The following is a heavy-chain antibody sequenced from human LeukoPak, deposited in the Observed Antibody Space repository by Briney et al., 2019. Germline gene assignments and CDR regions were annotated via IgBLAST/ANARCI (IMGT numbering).Heavy chain of an antibody. J-gene: IGHJ3*02. D-gene: IGHD4-17*01. CDR3: AREQYGSDDALDI. CDR1: GFTFSSYG. Sequence: GGSLRLSCAASGFTFSSYGMHWVRQAPGKGLEWVAVIWYDGSNKYYADSVKGRFTISRDNSKNTLYLQMNSLRAEDTAVYYCAREQYGSDDALDIWGQGTMVTVSS. V-gene: IGHV3-33*01. CDR2: IWYDGSNK.